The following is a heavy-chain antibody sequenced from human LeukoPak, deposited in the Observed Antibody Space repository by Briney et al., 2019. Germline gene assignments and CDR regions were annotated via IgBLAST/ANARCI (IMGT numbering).Heavy chain of an antibody. D-gene: IGHD2-2*01. Sequence: ASVKVSCKASGYTFTGYYMHWVRQAPGQGLEWMEWINPNSGGTNYAQKFQGRVTMTRDTSISTAYMELSRLRSDDTAVYYCATEQVRYCSSTSCYLGYWGQGTLVTVSS. V-gene: IGHV1-2*02. CDR3: ATEQVRYCSSTSCYLGY. J-gene: IGHJ4*02. CDR1: GYTFTGYY. CDR2: INPNSGGT.